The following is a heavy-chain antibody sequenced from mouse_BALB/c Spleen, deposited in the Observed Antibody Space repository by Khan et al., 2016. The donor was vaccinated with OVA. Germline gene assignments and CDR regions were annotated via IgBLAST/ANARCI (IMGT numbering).Heavy chain of an antibody. CDR2: INTNTGEP. V-gene: IGHV9-3*02. J-gene: IGHJ2*01. Sequence: QVQLKQSGPELKKPEETIKISCKASGFTFTNYGMNWVKQAPGKGLKWMGWINTNTGEPTYAEEFKGRFAFSLETSASTAYLQINNLKSEDTATYFCARSGTYYGGSYGYWGQGTTLTVSS. D-gene: IGHD1-1*01. CDR1: GFTFTNYG. CDR3: ARSGTYYGGSYGY.